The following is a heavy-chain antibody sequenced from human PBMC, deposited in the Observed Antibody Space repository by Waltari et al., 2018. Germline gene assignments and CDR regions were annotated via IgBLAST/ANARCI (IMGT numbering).Heavy chain of an antibody. Sequence: QVQLVQSGAEVKKPGASVKVSCKASGYTFTGYYIHWVRQAPGQGLEWMGWISPNSGDTNYAQKFQGRVTMTRDTSTTTAYMELSRLTSDDTAVFYYARGDFRLSYYYMDVWGKGTTVTVSS. CDR3: ARGDFRLSYYYMDV. V-gene: IGHV1-2*02. CDR1: GYTFTGYY. J-gene: IGHJ6*03. D-gene: IGHD3-3*01. CDR2: ISPNSGDT.